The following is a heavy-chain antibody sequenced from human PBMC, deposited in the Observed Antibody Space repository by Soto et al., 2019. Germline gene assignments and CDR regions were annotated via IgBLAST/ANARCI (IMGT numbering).Heavy chain of an antibody. CDR3: ARLTSLYALFAEFDY. V-gene: IGHV4-39*01. Sequence: PSETLSLTCTVSGGSISSSSYYWGWIRQPPGKGLEWIGSIYYSGSTYYNPSLKSRVTISVDTSKNQFSLKLSSVTAADTAVYYCARLTSLYALFAEFDYWGQGTLVTVS. CDR2: IYYSGST. J-gene: IGHJ4*02. CDR1: GGSISSSSYY. D-gene: IGHD3-3*01.